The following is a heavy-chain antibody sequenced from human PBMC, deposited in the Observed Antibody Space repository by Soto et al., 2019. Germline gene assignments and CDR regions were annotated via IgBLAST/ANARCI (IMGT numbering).Heavy chain of an antibody. J-gene: IGHJ4*02. CDR2: ISPLKGNT. Sequence: PVKVSCKASGYTLTNYAIHWVRQAPGQGLEWMGWISPLKGNTKYAQKVQGRVSVTTDTSTNTVYMELSGLSYDDTALYYCARSGEHPFDSWGQGTPVTVSS. CDR3: ARSGEHPFDS. V-gene: IGHV1-18*01. D-gene: IGHD6-25*01. CDR1: GYTLTNYA.